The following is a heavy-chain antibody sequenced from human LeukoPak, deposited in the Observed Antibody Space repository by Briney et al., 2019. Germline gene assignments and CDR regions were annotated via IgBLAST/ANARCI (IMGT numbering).Heavy chain of an antibody. CDR3: ARRGIATRTSLFDY. D-gene: IGHD6-6*01. Sequence: PSETLSLTCTVSGGSIRSSYYYWGWIRQPPGKGLEWIGSIYDSGSTYYNPSLKSRVTISVDTSKNQFSLKLNSVTAADTAVYYCARRGIATRTSLFDYWGQGTLVTVSS. V-gene: IGHV4-39*01. J-gene: IGHJ4*02. CDR1: GGSIRSSYYY. CDR2: IYDSGST.